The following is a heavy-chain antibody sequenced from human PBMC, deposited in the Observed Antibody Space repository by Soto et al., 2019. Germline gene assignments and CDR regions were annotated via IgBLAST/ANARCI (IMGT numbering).Heavy chain of an antibody. J-gene: IGHJ4*02. V-gene: IGHV1-69*13. CDR3: ARDSSGWYYLDY. Sequence: SVKVSCKASGGTFSSYAISWVRQAPGQGLEWMGGIIPIFGTANYAQKFQGRVTITADESTSTAYMELSSLRSEDTAVYYCARDSSGWYYLDYWGQGTLVTVSS. CDR1: GGTFSSYA. D-gene: IGHD6-19*01. CDR2: IIPIFGTA.